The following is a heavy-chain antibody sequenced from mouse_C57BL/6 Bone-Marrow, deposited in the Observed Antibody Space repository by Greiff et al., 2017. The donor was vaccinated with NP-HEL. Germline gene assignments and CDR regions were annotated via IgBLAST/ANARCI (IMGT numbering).Heavy chain of an antibody. CDR1: GYTFTDYY. CDR2: INPYNGGT. Sequence: EVQLQQSGPVLVKPGASVKMSCKASGYTFTDYYMNWVKQSHGKSLEWIGVINPYNGGTSYNQKFKGKATLTVDKSSSTAYMELNSLTSEESAVYYGAREGSSSYRWYFDVWGTGTTLTVSS. J-gene: IGHJ1*03. D-gene: IGHD1-1*01. CDR3: AREGSSSYRWYFDV. V-gene: IGHV1-19*01.